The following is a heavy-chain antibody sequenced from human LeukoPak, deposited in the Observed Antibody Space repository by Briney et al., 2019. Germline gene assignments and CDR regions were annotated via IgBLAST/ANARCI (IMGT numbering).Heavy chain of an antibody. V-gene: IGHV3-11*01. CDR3: ATESKWLPTY. CDR2: ISDSGSTI. Sequence: GGSLRLSCAASEFVFSDYYMSWIRQAPGKGLEWVSYISDSGSTIYYADSVEGRFTISRDNVKNSLYLQMNGLRAEDTAVYYCATESKWLPTYWGQGTLVTVSS. D-gene: IGHD5-12*01. CDR1: EFVFSDYY. J-gene: IGHJ4*02.